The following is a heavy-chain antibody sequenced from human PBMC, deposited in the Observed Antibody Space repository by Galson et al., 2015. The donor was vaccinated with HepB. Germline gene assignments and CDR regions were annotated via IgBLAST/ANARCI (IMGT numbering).Heavy chain of an antibody. Sequence: SLRLSCAASGFTFSSYALHWVRQAPGKGLEWVSLISYDGGDKYYADSVKGRFAISKDNSKNTLYLQMYSLRAEDTAMYYCVRDQVPTIARRSPMPGFRGFDSWGQGTLVTVSA. V-gene: IGHV3-33*05. D-gene: IGHD5-12*01. CDR2: ISYDGGDK. J-gene: IGHJ5*01. CDR1: GFTFSSYA. CDR3: VRDQVPTIARRSPMPGFRGFDS.